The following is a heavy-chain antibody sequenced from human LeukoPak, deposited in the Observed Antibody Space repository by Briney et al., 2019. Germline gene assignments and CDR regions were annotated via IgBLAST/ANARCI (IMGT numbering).Heavy chain of an antibody. CDR1: GGSISSSSYY. CDR2: IYYSGST. CDR3: ARDSGSFSFDY. V-gene: IGHV4-61*01. D-gene: IGHD1-26*01. J-gene: IGHJ4*02. Sequence: PSETLSLTCTVSGGSISSSSYYWSWIRQPPGKGLEWIGYIYYSGSTNYNPSLKSRVTISVDTSKNQFSLKLSSVTAADTAVYYCARDSGSFSFDYWGQGTLVTVSS.